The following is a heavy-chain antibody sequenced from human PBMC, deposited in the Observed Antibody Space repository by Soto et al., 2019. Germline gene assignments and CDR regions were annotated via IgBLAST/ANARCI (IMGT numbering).Heavy chain of an antibody. Sequence: KSSETLSLTCTVSGGSISGGGYYWSWIRQHPGKGLEWIGYIYYSGSTYYNPSLKSRVTISVDTSKNQFSLKLSSVTAADTAVYYCASSYYDYVWGSYRYAFDIWGQGTMVTVSS. CDR1: GGSISGGGYY. J-gene: IGHJ3*02. D-gene: IGHD3-16*02. CDR2: IYYSGST. CDR3: ASSYYDYVWGSYRYAFDI. V-gene: IGHV4-31*03.